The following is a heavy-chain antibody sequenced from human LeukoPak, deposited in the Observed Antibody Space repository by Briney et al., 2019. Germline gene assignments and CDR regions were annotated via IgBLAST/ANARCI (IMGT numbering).Heavy chain of an antibody. CDR3: ARSEPSTVGDTGY. CDR1: GFTFSSYA. J-gene: IGHJ4*02. Sequence: GGSLRLSCAASGFTFSSYAMHWVRQAPGKGLEWVAVISYDGSNKYYADSVKGRFTISRDNSKNTLYLQMNSLRAEDTAVYYCARSEPSTVGDTGYWGQGTLVTVSS. D-gene: IGHD2-21*02. CDR2: ISYDGSNK. V-gene: IGHV3-30*04.